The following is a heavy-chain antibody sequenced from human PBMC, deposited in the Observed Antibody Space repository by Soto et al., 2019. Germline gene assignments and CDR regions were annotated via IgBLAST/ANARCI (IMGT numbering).Heavy chain of an antibody. D-gene: IGHD3-3*01. CDR2: IYPGDSDT. CDR3: ARRGSHDEFCSRDYTTGFDS. J-gene: IGHJ5*01. Sequence: EHQKTRKGLEWMGIIYPGDSDTRYSPSFQGQVTISADKSISTAYLQWSSLKASDTAMYYCARRGSHDEFCSRDYTTGFDSWGKRTLVTVFS. V-gene: IGHV5-51*07.